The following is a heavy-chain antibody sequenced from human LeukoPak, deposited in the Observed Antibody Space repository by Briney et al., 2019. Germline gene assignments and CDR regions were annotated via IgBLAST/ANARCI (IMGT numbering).Heavy chain of an antibody. Sequence: ASVEVSCKASGYTFTGYYMHWVRQAPGQGLEWMGWINPNSGGTNYAQKFQGRVTMTRDTSISTAYMELNRLRSDDTAVYYCARDSHNWNYSGFDPWGQGTLVTVSS. CDR1: GYTFTGYY. CDR3: ARDSHNWNYSGFDP. J-gene: IGHJ5*02. V-gene: IGHV1-2*02. D-gene: IGHD1-7*01. CDR2: INPNSGGT.